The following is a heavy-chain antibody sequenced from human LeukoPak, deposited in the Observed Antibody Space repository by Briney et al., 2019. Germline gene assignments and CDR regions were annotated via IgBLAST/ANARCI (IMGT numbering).Heavy chain of an antibody. V-gene: IGHV3-21*01. Sequence: PGGSMTLSGAGSGFTCSSYSMKWVRQAPGNGLEWVSSISSSSSYIYYADSVKGPFTLSRDNAKNSLYLQMHSLRAEDTAVYYCARPSSYGSESYGGLSGYWGQGTLVTVSS. J-gene: IGHJ4*02. D-gene: IGHD3-10*01. CDR3: ARPSSYGSESYGGLSGY. CDR2: ISSSSSYI. CDR1: GFTCSSYS.